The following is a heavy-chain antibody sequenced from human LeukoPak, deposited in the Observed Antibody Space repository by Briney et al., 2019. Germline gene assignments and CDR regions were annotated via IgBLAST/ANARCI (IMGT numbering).Heavy chain of an antibody. D-gene: IGHD2-21*02. CDR3: ARSNTYCGADCSGYFQH. V-gene: IGHV4-61*01. CDR1: GGSVTSGSYY. J-gene: IGHJ1*01. Sequence: SETLSLTCSVSGGSVTSGSYYWSWIRQPPGKGLEWIGYMYYSGGTKYNPSLESRVTISGDTSKNQFSLKLSSVTAADTAVYYCARSNTYCGADCSGYFQHWGQGTLVTVPS. CDR2: MYYSGGT.